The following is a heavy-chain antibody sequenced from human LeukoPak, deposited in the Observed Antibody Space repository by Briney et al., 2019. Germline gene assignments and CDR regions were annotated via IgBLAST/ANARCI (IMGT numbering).Heavy chain of an antibody. Sequence: PPGGSLRLSCAASGFSFSSYAMSWVRQAPGKGLEWVSGISYSGGSTYSADSVKGRFTISRDNAKNFLYLQMNSLRAEDTAVYYCARTYYDILTGYNPYFDYWGQGILVTVSS. CDR1: GFSFSSYA. D-gene: IGHD3-9*01. V-gene: IGHV3-23*01. CDR2: ISYSGGST. J-gene: IGHJ4*02. CDR3: ARTYYDILTGYNPYFDY.